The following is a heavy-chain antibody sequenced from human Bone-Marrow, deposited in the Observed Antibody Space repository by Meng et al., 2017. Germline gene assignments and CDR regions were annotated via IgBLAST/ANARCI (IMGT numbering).Heavy chain of an antibody. CDR3: ARDEDISAAGKLFGDY. CDR2: INPNNDDT. CDR1: GYTLTAYY. D-gene: IGHD6-13*01. Sequence: ASVKVSCKASGYTLTAYYIHWVRQAPGQGLEWMRRINPNNDDTHYAQKFQGRVIMTRDTSINTAYMELTSLRSDDTAVYYCARDEDISAAGKLFGDYWGQGTLVTVSS. V-gene: IGHV1-2*06. J-gene: IGHJ4*02.